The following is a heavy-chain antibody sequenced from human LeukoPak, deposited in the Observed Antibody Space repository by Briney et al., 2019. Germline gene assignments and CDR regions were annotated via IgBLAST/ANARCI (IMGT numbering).Heavy chain of an antibody. J-gene: IGHJ6*04. V-gene: IGHV3-43D*03. CDR1: GFTFDDYA. CDR3: AELGITMIGGV. Sequence: GGSLRLSCAASGFTFDDYAMHWVRQAPGKGLEWVSLISWDGVRTYYADSVKGRFTISRDNAKNSLYLQMNSLRAEDTAVYYCAELGITMIGGVWGKGTTVTISS. D-gene: IGHD3-10*02. CDR2: ISWDGVRT.